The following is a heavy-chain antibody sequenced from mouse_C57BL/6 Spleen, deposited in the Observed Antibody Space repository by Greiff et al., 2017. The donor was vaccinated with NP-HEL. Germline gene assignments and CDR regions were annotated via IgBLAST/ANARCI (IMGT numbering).Heavy chain of an antibody. V-gene: IGHV5-17*01. Sequence: EVKVVESGGGLVKPGGSLKLSCAASGFTFSDYGMHWVRQAPEKGLEWVAYISSGSSTIYYADTVKGRFTISRDNANNTLFLQMTSLRSEDTAMYYCARGPDYGSSYDAMDYWGQGTSVTVSS. CDR3: ARGPDYGSSYDAMDY. J-gene: IGHJ4*01. D-gene: IGHD1-1*01. CDR1: GFTFSDYG. CDR2: ISSGSSTI.